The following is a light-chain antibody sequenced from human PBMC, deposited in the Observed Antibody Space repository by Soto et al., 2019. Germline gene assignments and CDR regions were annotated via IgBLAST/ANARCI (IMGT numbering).Light chain of an antibody. V-gene: IGLV1-51*01. CDR3: GTWDTTLSAGV. CDR1: SSNIGHNY. J-gene: IGLJ2*01. Sequence: QSVLTQPPSVSAAPGQKVTISCSGSSSNIGHNYVSWYQQLPGTAPKLLIYDSNKRPSGIPDRFSGSKSGTSATLGSTGLQTGDEADYYCGTWDTTLSAGVFGGGTKLTV. CDR2: DSN.